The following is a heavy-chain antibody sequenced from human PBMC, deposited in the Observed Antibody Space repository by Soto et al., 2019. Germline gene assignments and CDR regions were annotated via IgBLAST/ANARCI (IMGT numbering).Heavy chain of an antibody. CDR2: IKHSGST. Sequence: LALTVAGYDGAFTGFHWTWIRRPPGRGLEWIVEIKHSGSTNYNPSLTRRVTISVDTSKNQFSLRAEDTAVYYCAKDLVRYYYYGMDVWGRGATVTVS. CDR3: AKDLVRYYYYGMDV. V-gene: IGHV4-34*01. J-gene: IGHJ6*02. D-gene: IGHD2-2*01. CDR1: DGAFTGFH.